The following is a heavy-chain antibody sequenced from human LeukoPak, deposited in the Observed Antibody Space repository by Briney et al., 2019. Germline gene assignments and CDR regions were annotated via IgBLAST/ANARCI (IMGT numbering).Heavy chain of an antibody. J-gene: IGHJ4*02. V-gene: IGHV4-34*01. CDR1: GGSFSGYY. CDR2: INHSGST. Sequence: SETLSLTCAVYGGSFSGYYWSWIRQPPGKGLEWIGEINHSGSTNYNPSLKSRVTISVDTSKNQFSLKLSSVTAADTAVYYCARGKPYYYDSSGYFRLDYWGQGTLVTVSS. D-gene: IGHD3-22*01. CDR3: ARGKPYYYDSSGYFRLDY.